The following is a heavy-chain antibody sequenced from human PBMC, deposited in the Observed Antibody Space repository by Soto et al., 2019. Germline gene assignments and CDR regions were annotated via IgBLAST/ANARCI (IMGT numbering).Heavy chain of an antibody. CDR2: IYYSGST. J-gene: IGHJ6*02. V-gene: IGHV4-31*02. D-gene: IGHD5-18*01. CDR3: ARAAAAMAMDV. Sequence: SEPLSLPWTVSGGSISSGGYYWSWIRQHPGKGLEWIGYIYYSGSTYYNPSLKSRVTISVDTSKNQFSLKLSSVTAADTAVYYCARAAAAMAMDVWGQRTTVTVS. CDR1: GGSISSGGYY.